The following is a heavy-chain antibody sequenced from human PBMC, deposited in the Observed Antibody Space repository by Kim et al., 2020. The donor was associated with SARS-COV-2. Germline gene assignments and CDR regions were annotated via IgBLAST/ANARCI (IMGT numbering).Heavy chain of an antibody. CDR2: IWYDGSNK. CDR1: GFTFSSYG. D-gene: IGHD1-26*01. CDR3: VRGVGATYYYYYMDV. J-gene: IGHJ6*03. V-gene: IGHV3-33*01. Sequence: GGSLRLSCAASGFTFSSYGMHWVRQAPGKGLEWVAVIWYDGSNKYYADSVKGRFTISRDNSKNTLYLQMNSLRAEDTAVYYCVRGVGATYYYYYMDVWGKGTTVTVSS.